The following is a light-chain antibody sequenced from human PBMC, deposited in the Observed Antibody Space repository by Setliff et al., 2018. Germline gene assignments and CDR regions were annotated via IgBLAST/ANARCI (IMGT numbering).Light chain of an antibody. J-gene: IGLJ1*01. Sequence: QSVLTQPPSVSGAPGQWVTISCTESSSNIGAGDDVHWYQRLPGTAPKLLIYGNSNRPSGVPDRFSGSKSGTSASLAITGLQAEDEADYYCQSYDSSLSGLYVFGTGTKVTVL. CDR1: SSNIGAGDD. V-gene: IGLV1-40*01. CDR3: QSYDSSLSGLYV. CDR2: GNS.